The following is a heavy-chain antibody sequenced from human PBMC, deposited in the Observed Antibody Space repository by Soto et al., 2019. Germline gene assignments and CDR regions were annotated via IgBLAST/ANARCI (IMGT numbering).Heavy chain of an antibody. CDR1: GGSVSSGSYY. V-gene: IGHV4-61*01. Sequence: SETLSLTCAVSGGSVSSGSYYWSWIRQPPGKGLEWIGYIYYSGSTNYNPSLKSRVTISVDTSKNQFSLKLHSVTAADTAVHYCARGTDYWGQGTLVTVSS. CDR2: IYYSGST. J-gene: IGHJ4*02. CDR3: ARGTDY.